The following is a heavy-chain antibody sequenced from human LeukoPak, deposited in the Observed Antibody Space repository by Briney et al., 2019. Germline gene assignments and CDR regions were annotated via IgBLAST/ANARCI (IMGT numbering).Heavy chain of an antibody. CDR1: GGSISSYY. CDR2: IYYSGST. D-gene: IGHD6-6*01. Sequence: SETLSLTCTVSGGSISSYYWSWIRQPPGKGLEWIGYIYYSGSTYYNPSLKSRVTISVDTSKNQFSLKLSSVTAADTAVYYCATESIRNAFDIWGQGTMVTVSS. J-gene: IGHJ3*02. CDR3: ATESIRNAFDI. V-gene: IGHV4-59*04.